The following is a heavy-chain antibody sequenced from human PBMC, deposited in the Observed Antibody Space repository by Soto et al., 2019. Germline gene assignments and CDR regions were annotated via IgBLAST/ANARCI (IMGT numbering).Heavy chain of an antibody. J-gene: IGHJ4*02. CDR1: GGTFSSYS. CDR2: IIPIFGTA. D-gene: IGHD1-26*01. Sequence: QVQLVQSGAEVKTPGSSVKVSCKASGGTFSSYSINWVRQAPGQGLEWIGEIIPIFGTANYAQKFQGRVTITADESTSTAYMELSSLRSEDTAVYYGARDGGRHSGGNAYWGQRNLVNVSS. V-gene: IGHV1-69*01. CDR3: ARDGGRHSGGNAY.